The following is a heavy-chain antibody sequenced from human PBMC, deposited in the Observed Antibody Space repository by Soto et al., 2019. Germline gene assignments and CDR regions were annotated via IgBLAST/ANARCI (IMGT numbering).Heavy chain of an antibody. Sequence: SETLSLTCTVSGGSITSRSYYWGWLRQPPGEGLEWIGGIDDSGRSYYNPSLKSRVTMSVDTSKNQFSLTLNSVTAADAAVYYCARQRTTVVTQAYFDHWGQGTLVTVSS. CDR1: GGSITSRSYY. CDR3: ARQRTTVVTQAYFDH. V-gene: IGHV4-39*01. D-gene: IGHD4-17*01. CDR2: IDDSGRS. J-gene: IGHJ4*02.